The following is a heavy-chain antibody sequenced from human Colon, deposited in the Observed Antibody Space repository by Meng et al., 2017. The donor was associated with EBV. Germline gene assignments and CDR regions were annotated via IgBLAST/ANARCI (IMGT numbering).Heavy chain of an antibody. CDR2: VYHTGST. V-gene: IGHV4-4*03. D-gene: IGHD2-21*01. CDR1: GGSIRSSHW. CDR3: ARVWQSLTAFFDS. Sequence: RKRLGPGRVKSPGTSSLPCAVTGGSIRSSHWWTWVRQPPGKGLEWIGEVYHTGSTKYNPSLKSRLTISVDKSKNQFSLNLTSVTAADTAVYYCARVWQSLTAFFDSWGQGTLVTVSS. J-gene: IGHJ4*02.